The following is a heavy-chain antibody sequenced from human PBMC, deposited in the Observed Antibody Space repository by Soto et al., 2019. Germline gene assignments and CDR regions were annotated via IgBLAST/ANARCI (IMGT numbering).Heavy chain of an antibody. CDR1: GYTFTSYD. D-gene: IGHD2-2*01. CDR2: MNPNSGNT. J-gene: IGHJ5*02. V-gene: IGHV1-8*01. Sequence: GASVKVSCKASGYTFTSYDINWVRQATGQGLEWMGWMNPNSGNTGYAQKFQGRVTMTRNTSISTAYMELSSLRSEDTAVYYCARTQGYHGRIRYNWFDPWGQGTLVTVSS. CDR3: ARTQGYHGRIRYNWFDP.